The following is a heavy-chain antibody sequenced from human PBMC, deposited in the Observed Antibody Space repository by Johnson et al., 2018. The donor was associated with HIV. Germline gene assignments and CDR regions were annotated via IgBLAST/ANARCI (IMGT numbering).Heavy chain of an antibody. CDR2: ISYDGSNK. J-gene: IGHJ3*02. CDR1: GFTFSSYA. D-gene: IGHD1-7*01. V-gene: IGHV3-30*04. CDR3: AREDQNWNYDHAFDI. Sequence: QVQLVESGGGVVQPGRSLRLSCAASGFTFSSYAMHWVRQAPGKGLEWVAVISYDGSNKYYADSVKGRFTISIDNSKNTLYLQMNSLRAEDTAVYYCAREDQNWNYDHAFDIWGQGTMVTVSS.